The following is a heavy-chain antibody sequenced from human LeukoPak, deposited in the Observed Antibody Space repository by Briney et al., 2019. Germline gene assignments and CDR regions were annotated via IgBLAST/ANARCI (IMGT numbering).Heavy chain of an antibody. J-gene: IGHJ4*02. V-gene: IGHV3-48*03. Sequence: GGSLRLSCAASEFTFSSYDINWVRQAPGKGLEWVSYISGSGNTAYYADSVKGRFTISRDNAKNSLYLQMNSLRAEDTAVYYCARGRLAAGHDYFDYWGQGTLVTVSS. CDR1: EFTFSSYD. D-gene: IGHD6-13*01. CDR3: ARGRLAAGHDYFDY. CDR2: ISGSGNTA.